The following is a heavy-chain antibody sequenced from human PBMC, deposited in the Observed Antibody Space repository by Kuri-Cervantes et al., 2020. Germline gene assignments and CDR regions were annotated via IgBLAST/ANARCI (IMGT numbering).Heavy chain of an antibody. CDR1: GFTFSSYG. CDR2: ISYDGSNK. Sequence: GESLKISCAASGFTFSSYGTHWVRQAPGKGLEWVAVISYDGSNKYYADSVKGRFTISRDNSKNTLYLQMNSLRAEDTAVYYCARVSTGASGYWGQGTLVTVSS. CDR3: ARVSTGASGY. D-gene: IGHD2-2*01. J-gene: IGHJ4*02. V-gene: IGHV3-30*03.